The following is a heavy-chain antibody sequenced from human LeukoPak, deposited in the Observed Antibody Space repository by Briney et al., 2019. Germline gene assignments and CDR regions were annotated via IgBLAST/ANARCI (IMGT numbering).Heavy chain of an antibody. CDR1: GGSSSSSRYY. J-gene: IGHJ4*02. CDR2: IYYSGST. D-gene: IGHD3-3*01. Sequence: SETLSLTCTVSGGSSSSSRYYWGWIRQPPGKGLEWIGSIYYSGSTYYNPSLKSRVTISVDTSKNQFSLKLSSVTAADTAVYYCARGGQYYDFWSGYRYYFDYWGQGTLVTVSS. V-gene: IGHV4-39*07. CDR3: ARGGQYYDFWSGYRYYFDY.